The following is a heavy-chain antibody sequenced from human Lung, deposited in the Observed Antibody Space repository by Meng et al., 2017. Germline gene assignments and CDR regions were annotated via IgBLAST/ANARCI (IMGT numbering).Heavy chain of an antibody. J-gene: IGHJ4*02. CDR1: DGSFSDYY. V-gene: IGHV4-34*01. CDR2: INHSGST. CDR3: ARGPTTMAHDFDY. Sequence: VQLCTGDAGLFKPSATLSLTCCFSDGSFSDYYWSWIRQPPGKGLEWIVEINHSGSTNYNPSPESRATISVDTSQNNLSLKLSSVTAADSAVYCCARGPTTMAHDFDYWGQGTLVTVSS. D-gene: IGHD4-11*01.